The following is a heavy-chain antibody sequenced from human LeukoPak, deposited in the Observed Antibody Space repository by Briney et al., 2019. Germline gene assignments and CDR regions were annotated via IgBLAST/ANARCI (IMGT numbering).Heavy chain of an antibody. CDR3: ARGLSNDFWSGYYPLGIDY. V-gene: IGHV3-30*02. D-gene: IGHD3-3*01. CDR2: IRYDGSNK. J-gene: IGHJ4*02. CDR1: GFTFSSYG. Sequence: PGGSLRLSCAASGFTFSSYGMHWVRQAPGKGLEWVAFIRYDGSNKYYADSVKGRFTISRDNSKNTVYLQMNSLRAEDTAVYYCARGLSNDFWSGYYPLGIDYWGQGTLVTVSS.